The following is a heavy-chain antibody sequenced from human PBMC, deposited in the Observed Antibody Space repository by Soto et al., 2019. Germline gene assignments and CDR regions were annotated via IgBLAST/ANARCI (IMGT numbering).Heavy chain of an antibody. D-gene: IGHD3-3*01. CDR3: ARYPRSGYSDY. J-gene: IGHJ4*02. V-gene: IGHV1-18*04. Sequence: QVQLVQSGAEVKKPGASVKVSCKASGYTFTNYDISWVRQAPGQGLEWMGWISDYTGNTNYAQKLQGRVTLTTDTSTSTAYMELMSLRSDDTAVYYCARYPRSGYSDYWGQGTLVTVSS. CDR1: GYTFTNYD. CDR2: ISDYTGNT.